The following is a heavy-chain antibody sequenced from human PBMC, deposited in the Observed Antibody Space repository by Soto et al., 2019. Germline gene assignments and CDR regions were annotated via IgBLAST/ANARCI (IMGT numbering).Heavy chain of an antibody. V-gene: IGHV3-23*01. J-gene: IGHJ3*01. Sequence: PGGSLTLSCASSGFTFISYAMSWVRQAPGQGLEWVSAISGSGGSTYYADSVRCRFTISRDNSKKTMYLQMNSLRAEDTAVYYCAAGSSGSQRHFHECLDVWGHGTEVTVAS. CDR3: AAGSSGSQRHFHECLDV. CDR1: GFTFISYA. CDR2: ISGSGGST. D-gene: IGHD1-26*01.